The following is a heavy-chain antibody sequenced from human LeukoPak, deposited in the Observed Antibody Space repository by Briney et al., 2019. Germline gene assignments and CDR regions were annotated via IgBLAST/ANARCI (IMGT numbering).Heavy chain of an antibody. CDR1: RYTFTGYY. Sequence: ASVKVSCKASRYTFTGYYMHWVRQAPGQGLEWMGWINPNSGGTNYAQKFQGRVTMTRDTSISTAYMELSRLRSDDTAVYYCARVWGIAVAGSLTPTLGALDYWGQGTLVTVSS. J-gene: IGHJ4*02. V-gene: IGHV1-2*02. CDR2: INPNSGGT. CDR3: ARVWGIAVAGSLTPTLGALDY. D-gene: IGHD6-19*01.